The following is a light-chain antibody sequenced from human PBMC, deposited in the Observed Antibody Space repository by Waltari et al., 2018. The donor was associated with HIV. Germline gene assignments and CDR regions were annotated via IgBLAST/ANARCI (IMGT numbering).Light chain of an antibody. Sequence: EILLTQSPATLSVSPGDIATLSCRASQSIRSNLAWYQQQPGQAPRLLLYDASTRATGIPARFSGSGSGTEFTLTITSLQSEDFAVYYCQQYNNWPPITFGQGTRLEIK. J-gene: IGKJ5*01. CDR2: DAS. V-gene: IGKV3-15*01. CDR1: QSIRSN. CDR3: QQYNNWPPIT.